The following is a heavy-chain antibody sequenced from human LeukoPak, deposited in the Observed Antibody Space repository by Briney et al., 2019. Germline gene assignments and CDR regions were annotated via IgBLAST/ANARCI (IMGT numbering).Heavy chain of an antibody. V-gene: IGHV3-23*01. Sequence: GGSLRLSCAASGFTFSSYVMSWVRQAPGKGLEWISVITTSGGITFYADSVKGRFTVSRDNSKNTLYLQMNSLRAEDTAVYYCAKDSRRFDYWGQGTLVTVSS. CDR1: GFTFSSYV. CDR3: AKDSRRFDY. J-gene: IGHJ4*02. CDR2: ITTSGGIT.